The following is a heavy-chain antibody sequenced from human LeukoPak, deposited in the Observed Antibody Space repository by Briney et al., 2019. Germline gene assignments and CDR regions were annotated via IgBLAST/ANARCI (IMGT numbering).Heavy chain of an antibody. Sequence: GSVRLSCAASGFTFSSNYMSWVRQAPGKGLEWVSVIYSGGSTYYADSVKGRFTISRDNSKNTLYLQMNSLRAEDTAVYYCARDPPTPTGILWFGEYGDDYWGQGTLVTVSS. CDR2: IYSGGST. D-gene: IGHD3-10*01. CDR3: ARDPPTPTGILWFGEYGDDY. J-gene: IGHJ4*02. V-gene: IGHV3-66*01. CDR1: GFTFSSNY.